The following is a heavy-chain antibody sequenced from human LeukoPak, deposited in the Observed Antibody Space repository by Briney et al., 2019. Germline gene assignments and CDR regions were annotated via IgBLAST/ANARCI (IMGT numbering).Heavy chain of an antibody. CDR2: IYYSGST. CDR3: ASSPPPREYQLLW. CDR1: GGSISSYY. Sequence: KASETLSLTCTVSGGSISSYYWSWIRQPPGKGLEWIGYIYYSGSTNYNPSLKSRVTISVDTSKNQFSLKLSSVTAADTAVYYCASSPPPREYQLLWWGRGTLVTVSS. D-gene: IGHD2-2*01. J-gene: IGHJ4*02. V-gene: IGHV4-59*08.